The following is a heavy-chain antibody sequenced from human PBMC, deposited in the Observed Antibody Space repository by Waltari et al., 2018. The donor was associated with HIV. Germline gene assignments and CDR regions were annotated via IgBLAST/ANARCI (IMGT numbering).Heavy chain of an antibody. CDR2: LFYGGDT. CDR1: GDSISSSTHY. J-gene: IGHJ4*02. Sequence: QLHLQESGPGPVKPSQTLSLTCAVSGDSISSSTHYWGWLRQPPGKGLEWIGALFYGGDTYYNPSLQGRVTMSVDTSENQFSLRLNSVTATDTAMYYCTRLTGLSQADFWGRGTLVTVSS. V-gene: IGHV4-39*01. CDR3: TRLTGLSQADF. D-gene: IGHD2-8*01.